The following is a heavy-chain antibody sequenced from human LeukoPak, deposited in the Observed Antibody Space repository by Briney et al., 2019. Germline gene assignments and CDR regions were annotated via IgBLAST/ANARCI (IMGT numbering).Heavy chain of an antibody. Sequence: ASVKVSCKASGYTFTSYYMHWVRQAPGQGLEWMGWINPNSGGTNYAQKFQGRVTMTRDTSISTAYMELSRLRSDDTAVYYCARARATVTTNPKYYYYYMDVWGKGTTVTISS. D-gene: IGHD4-17*01. CDR2: INPNSGGT. J-gene: IGHJ6*03. CDR3: ARARATVTTNPKYYYYYMDV. CDR1: GYTFTSYY. V-gene: IGHV1-2*02.